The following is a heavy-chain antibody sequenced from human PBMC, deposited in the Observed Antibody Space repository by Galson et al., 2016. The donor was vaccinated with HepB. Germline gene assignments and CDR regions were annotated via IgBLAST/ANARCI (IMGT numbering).Heavy chain of an antibody. V-gene: IGHV3-15*01. Sequence: SLRLSCAASGFTFSNAWVSWVRQAPGKGLEWVGHIRSENDGGMTTYAAPVKGRFTISRDDPKHTLFLQMYSLKTDDSAVYYCTTVDYHCPAGTYTVADFWGQGTLVTVSS. CDR3: TTVDYHCPAGTYTVADF. D-gene: IGHD3-10*01. CDR2: IRSENDGGMT. J-gene: IGHJ4*02. CDR1: GFTFSNAW.